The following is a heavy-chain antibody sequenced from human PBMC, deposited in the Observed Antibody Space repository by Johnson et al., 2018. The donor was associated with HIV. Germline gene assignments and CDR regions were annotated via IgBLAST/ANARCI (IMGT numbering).Heavy chain of an antibody. V-gene: IGHV3-11*01. CDR1: GFTFSDYY. CDR2: ISSSASTI. CDR3: AKDLKPQTDGYNYFAFDI. D-gene: IGHD5-24*01. J-gene: IGHJ3*02. Sequence: QVQLVESGGGLVKPGGSLRLSCAASGFTFSDYYMSWIRQTPGKGLEWLSYISSSASTIYYADSVKGRFTISRDNAKNSLYLQMNSLRAEDTALYYCAKDLKPQTDGYNYFAFDIWGQGTMVTVSS.